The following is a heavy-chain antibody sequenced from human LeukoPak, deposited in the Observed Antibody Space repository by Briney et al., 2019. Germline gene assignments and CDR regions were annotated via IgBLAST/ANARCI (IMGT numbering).Heavy chain of an antibody. D-gene: IGHD6-13*01. CDR3: ARLGRLGIAAGGWFDY. CDR1: GYTFTSYA. J-gene: IGHJ4*02. V-gene: IGHV1-3*03. Sequence: GASVKVSCMASGYTFTSYAMHWVRQAPGQRLEWMGWINAGNGNTKYSQEFQGRVTITRDTSASTAYMELSSLRSEDMAVYYCARLGRLGIAAGGWFDYWGQGTLVTVSS. CDR2: INAGNGNT.